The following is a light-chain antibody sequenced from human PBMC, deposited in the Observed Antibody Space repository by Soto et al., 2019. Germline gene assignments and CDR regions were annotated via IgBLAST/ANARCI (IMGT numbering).Light chain of an antibody. Sequence: QSALTQPASVSGSPGQSIATSCTGTSSDVGAFNYVSWYQQHPGKAPKFMIFDVSSRPSGVSDRFSGSKSGNTASLTIPGLQTEDEADYYCASYTTSSTYVFGTGTKVTVL. CDR2: DVS. J-gene: IGLJ1*01. V-gene: IGLV2-14*03. CDR3: ASYTTSSTYV. CDR1: SSDVGAFNY.